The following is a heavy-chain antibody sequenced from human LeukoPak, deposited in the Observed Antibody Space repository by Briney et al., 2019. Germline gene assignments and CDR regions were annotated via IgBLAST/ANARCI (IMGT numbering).Heavy chain of an antibody. D-gene: IGHD3-10*01. J-gene: IGHJ4*02. V-gene: IGHV1-8*01. Sequence: ASVKVSCKGSGYTFTNYDISWVRQATGQGLEWMGWMNPNTGNTVYAQNFHDRVTLTRNTSINTAYMELSSLRFEDTAVYYCARGPDTSPVGSFDYWGQGTLVTVSS. CDR2: MNPNTGNT. CDR1: GYTFTNYD. CDR3: ARGPDTSPVGSFDY.